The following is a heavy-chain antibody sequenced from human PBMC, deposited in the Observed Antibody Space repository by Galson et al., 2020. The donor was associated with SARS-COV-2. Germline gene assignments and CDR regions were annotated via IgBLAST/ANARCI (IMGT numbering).Heavy chain of an antibody. Sequence: SETLSLTCTVSGGSLSSSSYYWGWIRQPPGTGLEWIGSIYYSGSTYYNPSLKSRVTISVDTSKKQFSLKLSSVTAADTAVYYCARSAAMVRTFDDWGQGTLVTVSS. V-gene: IGHV4-39*01. J-gene: IGHJ4*02. CDR1: GGSLSSSSYY. D-gene: IGHD5-18*01. CDR3: ARSAAMVRTFDD. CDR2: IYYSGST.